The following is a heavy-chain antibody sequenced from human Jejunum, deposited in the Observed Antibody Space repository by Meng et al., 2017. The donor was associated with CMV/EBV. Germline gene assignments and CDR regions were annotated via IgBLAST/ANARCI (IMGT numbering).Heavy chain of an antibody. D-gene: IGHD2-2*01. CDR3: ARWDCSGTSCYGNFFYYYGMDV. V-gene: IGHV5-51*01. J-gene: IGHJ6*02. CDR2: IYPGDSDT. Sequence: SAWVRQLPGKGLEWMGIIYPGDSDTRYSPSFQGQVTISADKSISTAYLQWTSLKASDTAMYYCARWDCSGTSCYGNFFYYYGMDVWGQGTTVTVSS.